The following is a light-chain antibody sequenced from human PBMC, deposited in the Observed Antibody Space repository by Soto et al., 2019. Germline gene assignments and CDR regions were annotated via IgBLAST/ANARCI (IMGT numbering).Light chain of an antibody. Sequence: QLTQSPSSLSASVGDRVTITCRASQGISSYLGWYQQKPGKAPNLLIYDASTLHSGVPSRFSGGGSGTDFTLTISSLQPEDFATYYCQQVNVYPSTFGGGTKVEIK. V-gene: IGKV1-9*01. CDR1: QGISSY. CDR3: QQVNVYPST. CDR2: DAS. J-gene: IGKJ4*01.